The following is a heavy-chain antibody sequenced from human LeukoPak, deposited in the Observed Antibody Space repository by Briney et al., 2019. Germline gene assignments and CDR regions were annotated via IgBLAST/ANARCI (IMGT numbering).Heavy chain of an antibody. Sequence: GGSLRLSCAASGFTFSSYGMHWVRQAPGKGLEWVAVISYDGSNKYYADSVKGRFTISRDNSKNTLYLQMNSLRAEDTAVYYCAKDFGPTSSSCCDYWGQGTLVTVPS. CDR3: AKDFGPTSSSCCDY. V-gene: IGHV3-30*18. J-gene: IGHJ4*02. CDR1: GFTFSSYG. D-gene: IGHD6-6*01. CDR2: ISYDGSNK.